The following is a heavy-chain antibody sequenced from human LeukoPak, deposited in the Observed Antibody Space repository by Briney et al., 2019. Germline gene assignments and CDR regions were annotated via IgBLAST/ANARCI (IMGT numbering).Heavy chain of an antibody. CDR3: AKRGPPPNTYGNWIDP. V-gene: IGHV3-30-3*01. D-gene: IGHD2/OR15-2a*01. Sequence: GGSLRLSCAASRFTFSSYPMHWVRQAPGKGLEWVAVISYNGSDKYYADSVKGRFTISRDNSGNTLYLQMNSLTTEDTAVYYCAKRGPPPNTYGNWIDPWGQGTLVTVSS. CDR2: ISYNGSDK. J-gene: IGHJ5*02. CDR1: RFTFSSYP.